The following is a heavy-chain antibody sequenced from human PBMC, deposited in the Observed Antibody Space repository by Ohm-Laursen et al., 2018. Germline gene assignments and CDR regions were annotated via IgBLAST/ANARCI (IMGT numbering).Heavy chain of an antibody. CDR3: AGVQDNSSSNPPERLYYYYGMDV. Sequence: SDTLSLTCTVSGGSISSYYWSWIRQPPGKGLEWIGYIYYSGSTNYNPSLKSRVTISVDTSKNQFSLKLSSVTAADTAVYYCAGVQDNSSSNPPERLYYYYGMDVWGQGTTVTVSS. CDR2: IYYSGST. J-gene: IGHJ6*02. CDR1: GGSISSYY. V-gene: IGHV4-59*08. D-gene: IGHD6-13*01.